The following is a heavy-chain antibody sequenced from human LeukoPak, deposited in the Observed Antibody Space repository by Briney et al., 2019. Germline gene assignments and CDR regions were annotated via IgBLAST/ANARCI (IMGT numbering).Heavy chain of an antibody. J-gene: IGHJ6*02. V-gene: IGHV4-34*01. Sequence: SETLFLTCAVYGGSFSGYYWSWIRQPPGKGLEWIGEINHSGSTNYNPSLKSRVTMSVDTSKNQFSLKLSSVTAADTAIYYCARADGYCSSTSCYYYYGMDVWGQGTTVTVSS. CDR1: GGSFSGYY. CDR3: ARADGYCSSTSCYYYYGMDV. D-gene: IGHD2-2*01. CDR2: INHSGST.